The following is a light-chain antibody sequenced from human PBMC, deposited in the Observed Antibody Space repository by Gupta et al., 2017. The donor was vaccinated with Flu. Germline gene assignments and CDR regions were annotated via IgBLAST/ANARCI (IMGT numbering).Light chain of an antibody. V-gene: IGKV3-15*01. CDR2: DVS. CDR1: QSVSSN. Sequence: TQSPATLSVSPGERATLSCRASQSVSSNLAWYQQKPGQAPRLLIYDVSTRATGIPARFSGSGSGTEFTLTISSLQSEDFAVYYCQQYNNWPWTFGKGPRWKSN. CDR3: QQYNNWPWT. J-gene: IGKJ1*01.